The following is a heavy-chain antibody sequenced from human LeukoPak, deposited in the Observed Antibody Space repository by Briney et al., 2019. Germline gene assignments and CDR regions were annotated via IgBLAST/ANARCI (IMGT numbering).Heavy chain of an antibody. J-gene: IGHJ4*02. CDR2: IYYSGST. CDR1: GGSFSGYY. D-gene: IGHD6-6*01. Sequence: SETLSLTCAVYGGSFSGYYWSWIRQHPGKGLEWIGYIYYSGSTYYNPSLKSRVTISVDTSKNQFSLKLSSVTAADTAVYYCATSQPMYSSSYYFDYWGQGTLVTVSS. CDR3: ATSQPMYSSSYYFDY. V-gene: IGHV4-31*11.